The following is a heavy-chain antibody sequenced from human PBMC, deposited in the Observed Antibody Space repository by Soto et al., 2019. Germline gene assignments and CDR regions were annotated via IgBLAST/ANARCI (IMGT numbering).Heavy chain of an antibody. J-gene: IGHJ4*02. CDR1: NDSISTYY. CDR3: ARPGRDWGALHS. Sequence: QVQLQESGPGLVKPSETLSLTCTVSNDSISTYYWTWIRQPPGKGLEWIGIIYYSGSTNYNPSLQSRVTISVDTSTNQLSLKMNSVTAADTAVYYSARPGRDWGALHSWGQGTRVPVSS. CDR2: IYYSGST. D-gene: IGHD7-27*01. V-gene: IGHV4-59*08.